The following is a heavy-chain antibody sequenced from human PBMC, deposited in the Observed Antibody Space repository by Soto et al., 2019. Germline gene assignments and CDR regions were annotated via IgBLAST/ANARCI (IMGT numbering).Heavy chain of an antibody. Sequence: SETLSLTCTVSGGSISNYYWSWIRQPAGKGLEWVGRIYTSGSTDYNPSLKSRVTMSVDTSKNQFSLRLSSVTAADTAVYYCARGHCTSASCYPSDYWGQGALVTVSS. CDR3: ARGHCTSASCYPSDY. CDR2: IYTSGST. J-gene: IGHJ4*02. V-gene: IGHV4-4*07. D-gene: IGHD2-2*01. CDR1: GGSISNYY.